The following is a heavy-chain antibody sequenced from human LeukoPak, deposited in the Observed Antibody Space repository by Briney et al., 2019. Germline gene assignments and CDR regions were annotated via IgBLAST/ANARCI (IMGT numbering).Heavy chain of an antibody. CDR2: ISGSGVST. CDR3: AKGQSGYTYGYFH. CDR1: GFTFSSDA. Sequence: GGSLRLACAASGFTFSSDAMSWVRHAPGKGLEWVSAISGSGVSTYYADSVKGRFTISRDNSKNTLYLQMNSLRAEDTAVYYCAKGQSGYTYGYFHWGQGTLVTVSS. D-gene: IGHD5-18*01. V-gene: IGHV3-23*01. J-gene: IGHJ4*02.